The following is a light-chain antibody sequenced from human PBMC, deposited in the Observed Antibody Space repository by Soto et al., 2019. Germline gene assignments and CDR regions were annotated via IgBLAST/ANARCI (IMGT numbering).Light chain of an antibody. CDR2: DAS. J-gene: IGKJ4*01. Sequence: DIQMTQSPSSLSASVGDRVPITCQASQDISNYLNWYQQKPGKAPKLLIYDASNLETGVPSRFSGSGSGTDSTFTISSLQPEDIATYYCQQYDNPNLTVTFGGGTKVEIK. CDR3: QQYDNPNLTVT. CDR1: QDISNY. V-gene: IGKV1-33*01.